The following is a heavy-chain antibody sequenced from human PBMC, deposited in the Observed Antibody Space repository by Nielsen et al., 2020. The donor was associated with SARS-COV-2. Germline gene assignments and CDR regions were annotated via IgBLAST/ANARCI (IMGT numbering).Heavy chain of an antibody. V-gene: IGHV3-9*01. CDR2: ISWNSGSI. CDR1: GFTFDDYA. CDR3: AKDIGGVRGSLGY. D-gene: IGHD3-10*01. Sequence: SLKISCAASGFTFDDYAMHWVRQAPGKGLEWVSGISWNSGSIGYADSAKGRFTISRDNAKNSLYLQMNSLRAEDTALYYCAKDIGGVRGSLGYWGQGTLVTVSS. J-gene: IGHJ4*02.